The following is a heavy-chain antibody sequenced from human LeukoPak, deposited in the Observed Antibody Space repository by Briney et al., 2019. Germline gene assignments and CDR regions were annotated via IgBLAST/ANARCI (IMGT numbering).Heavy chain of an antibody. V-gene: IGHV5-51*01. J-gene: IGHJ4*02. CDR2: MCPGDSDT. D-gene: IGHD3-3*01. Sequence: GESLKISCKGFGYRFTSYWIGWVRQMPGKRLEWLAIMCPGDSDTRYSQSLHGQVTISVDTSTGNAYLPRSSLKATATAISYCARQNDFRLDYWGQGTLVTVSS. CDR3: ARQNDFRLDY. CDR1: GYRFTSYW.